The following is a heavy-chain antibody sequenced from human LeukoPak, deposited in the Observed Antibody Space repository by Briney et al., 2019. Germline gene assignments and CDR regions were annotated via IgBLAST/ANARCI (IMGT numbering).Heavy chain of an antibody. D-gene: IGHD3-10*01. CDR1: GGSISSYY. CDR3: ASGGAHYGSGSRPFDP. Sequence: SETLSLTCTVSGGSISSYYWSWIRQPPGKGLEWIGYIYYSGSTNYNPSLKSRVTISVDTSKNQFSLKLSSVTAADTAVYYCASGGAHYGSGSRPFDPWGQGTLVTVSS. V-gene: IGHV4-59*01. J-gene: IGHJ5*02. CDR2: IYYSGST.